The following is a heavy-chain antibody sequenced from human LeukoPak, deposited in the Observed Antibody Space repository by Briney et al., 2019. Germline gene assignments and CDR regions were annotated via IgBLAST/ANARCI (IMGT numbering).Heavy chain of an antibody. CDR3: ARDLGPYDAFDI. CDR2: IYYSGST. D-gene: IGHD3-10*01. Sequence: PSETLSLTCTVSGGSISSYYWSWIRQPPGKGLEWIGYIYYSGSTNYNPSFKSRLTISLDTSTNQFSLKLSSVTAADTAVYYCARDLGPYDAFDIWGRGTMVTVSS. CDR1: GGSISSYY. V-gene: IGHV4-59*01. J-gene: IGHJ3*02.